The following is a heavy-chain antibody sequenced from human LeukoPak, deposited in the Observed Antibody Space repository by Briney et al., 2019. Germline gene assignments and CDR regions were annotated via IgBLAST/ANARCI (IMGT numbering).Heavy chain of an antibody. D-gene: IGHD6-13*01. V-gene: IGHV1-2*02. Sequence: ASVKVSCKTSGYTFTDYYMHWVRQAPGRGLEWMGWINPHSGGTNYAQEFQGRVTMTRDTSINTAYMELSRLTSDDTAVYYCARRYSSIWFFDYWGQGTLVTVSS. CDR3: ARRYSSIWFFDY. CDR2: INPHSGGT. J-gene: IGHJ4*02. CDR1: GYTFTDYY.